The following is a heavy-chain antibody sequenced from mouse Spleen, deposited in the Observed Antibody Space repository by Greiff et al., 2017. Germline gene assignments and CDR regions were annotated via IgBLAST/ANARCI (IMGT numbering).Heavy chain of an antibody. D-gene: IGHD6-2*01. CDR2: IWSGGST. J-gene: IGHJ1*03. V-gene: IGHV2-2*01. CDR3: ARNSLGSRYFDV. CDR1: GFSFTSYG. Sequence: VQLQQSGPGLVQPSQSLSITCTVSGFSFTSYGVHWVRQSPGKGLEWLGVIWSGGSTDYNAAFISRLSISKDNSKSQVFFKRNSLQADDTAIYYCARNSLGSRYFDVWGTGTTVTVSS.